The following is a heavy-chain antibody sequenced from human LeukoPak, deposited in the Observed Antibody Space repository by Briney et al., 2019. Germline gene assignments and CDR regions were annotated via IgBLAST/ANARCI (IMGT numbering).Heavy chain of an antibody. Sequence: SETLSLTCTVSGGSISSYYWSWIRQPAGKGLEWIGRMYTSGSTNYNPSLKSRVTMSVDTSKNQFSLKLSSVTAADTAVYYCASSGSYALMDYWGQGTLVTVSS. D-gene: IGHD1-26*01. CDR3: ASSGSYALMDY. CDR1: GGSISSYY. J-gene: IGHJ4*02. V-gene: IGHV4-4*07. CDR2: MYTSGST.